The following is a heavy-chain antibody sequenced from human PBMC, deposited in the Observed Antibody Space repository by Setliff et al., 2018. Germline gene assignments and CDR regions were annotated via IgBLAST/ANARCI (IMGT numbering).Heavy chain of an antibody. J-gene: IGHJ4*02. CDR2: INPSGGST. D-gene: IGHD6-13*01. CDR3: ARRGMSSSWFQGYFDY. CDR1: GYTFTSYY. Sequence: ASVKVSCKASGYTFTSYYMHWVRQAPGQGLEWMGIINPSGGSTSYAQKFQGRVTMTRDTSTSTVYMELSSLRSEDTAVYYCARRGMSSSWFQGYFDYWGQGTLVTVSS. V-gene: IGHV1-46*01.